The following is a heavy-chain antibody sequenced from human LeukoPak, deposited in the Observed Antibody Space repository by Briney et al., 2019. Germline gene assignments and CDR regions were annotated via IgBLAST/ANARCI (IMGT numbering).Heavy chain of an antibody. D-gene: IGHD5-24*01. CDR2: VSAANNP. CDR1: GYIFTPHH. V-gene: IGHV1-3*01. J-gene: IGHJ4*02. CDR3: AMSVEMPPIPSFDY. Sequence: ASVTVSCKTSGYIFTPHHIHWMRQAPGQGLELLGWVSAANNPEYSQKFQGRVVITRDASATTSYLELNSLRSEDTAVYYCAMSVEMPPIPSFDYWGQGTLVTVSS.